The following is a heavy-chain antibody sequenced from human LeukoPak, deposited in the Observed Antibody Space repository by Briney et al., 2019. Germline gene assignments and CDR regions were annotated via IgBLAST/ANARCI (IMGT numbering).Heavy chain of an antibody. Sequence: ASVKVSCKASGGTFSSYAISWVRQAPGQGLEWMGGIIPIFGTANYAQKFQGRVTLNADKSTSTAYMEVSSLRSEDTAVYYCASLQRKIAVPGIDAFDIWGQGTMVTVSS. CDR1: GGTFSSYA. J-gene: IGHJ3*02. CDR3: ASLQRKIAVPGIDAFDI. V-gene: IGHV1-69*06. D-gene: IGHD6-19*01. CDR2: IIPIFGTA.